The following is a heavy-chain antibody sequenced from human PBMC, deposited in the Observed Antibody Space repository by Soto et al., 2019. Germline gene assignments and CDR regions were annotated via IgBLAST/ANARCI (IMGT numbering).Heavy chain of an antibody. CDR1: GFTFSSYA. Sequence: QVQLVESGGGVVQPGRSLRLSCAASGFTFSSYAMHWVRQAPGKGLEWVAVISYDGSNKYYADSVKGRFTISRDNSKNTLYLQMNSLRAEDTAVYYCASHTGPSTVTNVPAGYWGQGTLVTVSS. CDR2: ISYDGSNK. CDR3: ASHTGPSTVTNVPAGY. D-gene: IGHD4-17*01. J-gene: IGHJ4*02. V-gene: IGHV3-30-3*01.